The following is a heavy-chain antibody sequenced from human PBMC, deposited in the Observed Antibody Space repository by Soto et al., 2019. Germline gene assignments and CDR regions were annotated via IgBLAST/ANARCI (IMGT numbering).Heavy chain of an antibody. Sequence: PGGSLRLSCAASGFTFSIYSMSWVRQAPGKGLEWVANIKQDGSEKSYVDSVKGRFTISRDNAKNSLYLKMNSLRAEDTAVYYCARVIRGYCSSTTCYLPPPHYYYYVDVWGKGTTVTVSS. CDR3: ARVIRGYCSSTTCYLPPPHYYYYVDV. V-gene: IGHV3-7*01. CDR2: IKQDGSEK. CDR1: GFTFSIYS. J-gene: IGHJ6*03. D-gene: IGHD2-2*01.